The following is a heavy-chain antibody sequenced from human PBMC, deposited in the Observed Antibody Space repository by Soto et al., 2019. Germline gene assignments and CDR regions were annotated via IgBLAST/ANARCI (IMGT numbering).Heavy chain of an antibody. CDR2: ISYDGTNA. CDR1: GFTFSGFG. CDR3: ARWVKREGESSPPTDL. D-gene: IGHD3-16*01. Sequence: QEELVESGGGVVQPGRSLRLSCAASGFTFSGFGMHWVRQAPGKGLEWVAVISYDGTNAIYADSVKGRFSVSRDNSKKIVYLQMNSLRNEDTAMYYCARWVKREGESSPPTDLWGQGTQVTVSS. V-gene: IGHV3-30*03. J-gene: IGHJ5*02.